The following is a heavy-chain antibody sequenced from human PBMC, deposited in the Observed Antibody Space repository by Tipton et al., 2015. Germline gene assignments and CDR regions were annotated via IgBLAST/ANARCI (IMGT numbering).Heavy chain of an antibody. CDR3: ARVGSGSYWGYFDY. CDR2: ISHSGST. V-gene: IGHV4-38-2*01. Sequence: TLSLTCAVSAYSISSDYYWGWIRQSPGKGLEWIGSISHSGSTHYNPSLKSRVTISVDASKNQFSLKLRSVTAADTAVYYCARVGSGSYWGYFDYWGQGTMVTVSS. J-gene: IGHJ4*02. CDR1: AYSISSDYY. D-gene: IGHD2-21*01.